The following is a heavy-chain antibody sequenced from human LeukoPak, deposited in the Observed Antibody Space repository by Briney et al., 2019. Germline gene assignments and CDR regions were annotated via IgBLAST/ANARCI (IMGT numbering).Heavy chain of an antibody. CDR1: GFTFSDYY. J-gene: IGHJ4*02. V-gene: IGHV3-11*01. CDR2: ISSSGSTI. Sequence: PGGSLRLSCAASGFTFSDYYMSWIRQAPGKGLEWVSYISSSGSTIYYADPVKGRFTISRDNAKNSLYLQMNSLRAEDTAVYYCARDREGGDFWSGYTFDYWGQGTLVTVSS. D-gene: IGHD3-3*01. CDR3: ARDREGGDFWSGYTFDY.